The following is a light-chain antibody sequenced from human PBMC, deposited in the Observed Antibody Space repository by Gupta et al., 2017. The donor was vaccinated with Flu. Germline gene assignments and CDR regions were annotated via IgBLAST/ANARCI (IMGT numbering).Light chain of an antibody. CDR2: NTN. CDR1: PRSVSSGYY. V-gene: IGLV8-61*01. J-gene: IGLJ2*01. Sequence: VVTKAPSFSMSTDATVTLTCGLCPRSVSSGYYPSCYQHTPGQAPLTLIYNTNTRSSGVPDGCSGSSLENTAALTIAGVQADDEYDYYCGLYSVSVIQVFGGGTKLTVL. CDR3: GLYSVSVIQV.